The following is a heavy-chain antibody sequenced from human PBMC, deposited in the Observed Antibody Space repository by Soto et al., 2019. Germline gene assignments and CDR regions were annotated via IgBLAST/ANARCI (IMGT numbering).Heavy chain of an antibody. J-gene: IGHJ3*02. CDR2: TIPIFGTS. CDR3: ARPYLSYFGFDI. D-gene: IGHD1-26*01. CDR1: GGTFSIYG. Sequence: SVKVSCKASGGTFSIYGASWVRQAPGQGPEWMGGTIPIFGTSNYAQKFQGRVTINADKSTNTAYMELSSLGSEDTAVYYCARPYLSYFGFDICGERITVTVSS. V-gene: IGHV1-69*06.